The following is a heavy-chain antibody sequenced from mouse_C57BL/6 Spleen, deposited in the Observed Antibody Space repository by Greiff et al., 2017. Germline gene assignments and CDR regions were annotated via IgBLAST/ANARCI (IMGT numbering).Heavy chain of an antibody. Sequence: EVQLQQSGAELVRPGASVKLSCTASGFNIKDYYMHWVKQRPEQGLEWIGRIDPEDGDTEYAPKFQGKATMTADTSSNTAYLQLSSLTSEDTAVYYCTTEALYGSSYGGYFDGWGTGTTVTVSS. D-gene: IGHD1-1*01. CDR2: IDPEDGDT. CDR3: TTEALYGSSYGGYFDG. V-gene: IGHV14-1*01. J-gene: IGHJ1*03. CDR1: GFNIKDYY.